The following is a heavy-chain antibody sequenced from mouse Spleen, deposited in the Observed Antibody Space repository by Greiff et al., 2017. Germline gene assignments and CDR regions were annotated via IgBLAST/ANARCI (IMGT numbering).Heavy chain of an antibody. D-gene: IGHD4-1*01. CDR1: GFSLTSYG. V-gene: IGHV2-6-1*01. CDR3: ARQRLTGTYYYAMDY. J-gene: IGHJ4*01. Sequence: VKLMETGPGLVAPSQSLSITCTVSGFSLTSYGVHWVRQPPGKGLEWLVVIWSDGSTNYNSALKSRLSISKDNSKSQVFLKMNSLQTDDTAMYYCARQRLTGTYYYAMDYWGQGTSVTVSS. CDR2: IWSDGST.